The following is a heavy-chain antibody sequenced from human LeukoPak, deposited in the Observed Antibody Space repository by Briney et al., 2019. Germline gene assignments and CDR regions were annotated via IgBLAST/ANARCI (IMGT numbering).Heavy chain of an antibody. CDR1: GFTFSSYD. CDR2: ISGSGGST. CDR3: AKECSCGIAAADHGYYCDY. Sequence: GGSLRLSCAASGFTFSSYDMSWVRQAPGKGLEWVSAISGSGGSTYYADSLKGRFTISRHNSKHTLYLQMNSLRAEDTAVYYCAKECSCGIAAADHGYYCDYWGQGTLVTVSS. D-gene: IGHD6-13*01. J-gene: IGHJ4*02. V-gene: IGHV3-23*01.